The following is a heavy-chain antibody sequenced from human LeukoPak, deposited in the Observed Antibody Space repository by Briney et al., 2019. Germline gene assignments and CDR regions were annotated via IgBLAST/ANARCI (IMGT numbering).Heavy chain of an antibody. CDR2: ISYEGSNK. J-gene: IGHJ4*02. Sequence: GGSLRLSCAASGFTFSSYAMHWVRQAPGKGLEWVAVISYEGSNKYYADSVKGRFTISRDNAKNSLYLQMNSLRAEDTAVYYCARAHYDILTGPLYYFDYWGQGTLVTVSS. CDR1: GFTFSSYA. CDR3: ARAHYDILTGPLYYFDY. V-gene: IGHV3-30*04. D-gene: IGHD3-9*01.